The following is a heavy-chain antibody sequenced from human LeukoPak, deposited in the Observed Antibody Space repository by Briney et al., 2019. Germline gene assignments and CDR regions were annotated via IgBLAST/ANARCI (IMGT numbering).Heavy chain of an antibody. D-gene: IGHD3-10*01. CDR2: ISGSGGST. CDR3: AKVERTPVLLWFGEMGYMDV. J-gene: IGHJ6*03. Sequence: PGGSLRLSCAASGFTFSSYGMSWVRQAPGKGLEWVSAISGSGGSTYYADSVKGRFTISRDNSKNPLYLQMNSLRAEDTAVYYCAKVERTPVLLWFGEMGYMDVWGRGTTVTISS. CDR1: GFTFSSYG. V-gene: IGHV3-23*01.